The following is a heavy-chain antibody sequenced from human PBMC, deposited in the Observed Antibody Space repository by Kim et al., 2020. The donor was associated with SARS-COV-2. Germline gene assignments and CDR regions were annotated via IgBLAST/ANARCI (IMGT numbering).Heavy chain of an antibody. CDR1: GFTFSSYA. CDR2: ISGSGISS. J-gene: IGHJ4*01. CDR3: AKVNGPYGSGSYYNY. Sequence: GGSLRLSCAASGFTFSSYAMSWVRQAPGKGLEWVSSISGSGISSYYPDSVKGRFTVSRDNSKNTLYLQMSSLRAEDTAVYYCAKVNGPYGSGSYYNYWG. D-gene: IGHD3-10*01. V-gene: IGHV3-23*01.